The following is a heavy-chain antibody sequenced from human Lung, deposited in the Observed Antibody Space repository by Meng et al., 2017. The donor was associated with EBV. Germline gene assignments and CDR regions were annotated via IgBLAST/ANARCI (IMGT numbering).Heavy chain of an antibody. D-gene: IGHD6-19*01. CDR1: SGSFSGYF. CDR3: ARGQWLDNS. Sequence: QGHLQQWGPGLLKPSETLSLTCAVYSGSFSGYFWSWIRKTPGKGLEWIGEISHSGSTNYNPSLKSRVTISVDKSKNQFSLKLTSVTVADTAVYYCARGQWLDNSWGQGTLVTVSS. V-gene: IGHV4-34*01. J-gene: IGHJ4*02. CDR2: ISHSGST.